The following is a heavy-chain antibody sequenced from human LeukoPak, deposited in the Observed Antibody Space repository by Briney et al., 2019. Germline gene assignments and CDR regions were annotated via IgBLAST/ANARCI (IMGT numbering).Heavy chain of an antibody. J-gene: IGHJ4*02. CDR3: ARHDLPDFWSGYLMGTFDY. CDR1: GGSISSSSYY. V-gene: IGHV4-39*01. D-gene: IGHD3-3*01. Sequence: SEPLSLTCTVSGGSISSSSYYWGWIRQPPGQGLEWIGSIYYSGSTYYNPSLKSRVTISVDTSKNQFSLKLSSVTAADTAVYYCARHDLPDFWSGYLMGTFDYWGQGTLVTVSS. CDR2: IYYSGST.